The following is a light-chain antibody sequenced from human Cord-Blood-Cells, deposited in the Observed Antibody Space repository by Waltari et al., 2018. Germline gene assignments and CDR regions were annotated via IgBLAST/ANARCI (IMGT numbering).Light chain of an antibody. V-gene: IGLV2-23*01. Sequence: QSALTQPPSVSGPPGQSITLPCTGTSSDVGVFTLVPWYQQHPGKAPKLMIYEGSKRPSGVSNRFSGSKSGNTASLTISGLQAEDEADYYCCSYAGSSTWVFGGGTKLTVL. CDR2: EGS. CDR1: SSDVGVFTL. J-gene: IGLJ3*02. CDR3: CSYAGSSTWV.